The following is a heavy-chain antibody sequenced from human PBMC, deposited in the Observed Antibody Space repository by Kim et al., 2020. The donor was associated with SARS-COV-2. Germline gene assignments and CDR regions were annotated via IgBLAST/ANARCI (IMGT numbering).Heavy chain of an antibody. Sequence: GGSLRLSCAASGFTFSSYAMSWVRQAPGKGLEWVSAISGSGGSTYYADSVKGRFTISRDNSKNTLYLQMNSLRAEDTAVYYCAKHLSIAARQAYYYYGMDVWGQGTRSPSP. CDR3: AKHLSIAARQAYYYYGMDV. V-gene: IGHV3-23*01. CDR1: GFTFSSYA. J-gene: IGHJ6*02. CDR2: ISGSGGST. D-gene: IGHD6-6*01.